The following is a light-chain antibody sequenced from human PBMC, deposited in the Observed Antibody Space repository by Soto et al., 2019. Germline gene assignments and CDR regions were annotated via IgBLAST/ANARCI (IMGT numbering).Light chain of an antibody. CDR2: AAS. Sequence: DIQMTQSPSSVSASVGDRVTITCRASQGISSWLAWYQQKPGKAPKLLIYAASSLQSGVPSRFRGSGYGTDFTLTNRSLQAEDFATSYCQQAKSSPFTFGPGTKGDIK. J-gene: IGKJ3*01. CDR1: QGISSW. CDR3: QQAKSSPFT. V-gene: IGKV1-12*01.